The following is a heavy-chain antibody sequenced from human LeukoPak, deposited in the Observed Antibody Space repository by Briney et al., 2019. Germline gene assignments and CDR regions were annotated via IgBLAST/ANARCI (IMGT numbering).Heavy chain of an antibody. D-gene: IGHD4-17*01. CDR2: VRVDGHTT. V-gene: IGHV3-23*01. CDR1: GFTFSNYG. CDR3: VTAPYGDYYYYMDV. J-gene: IGHJ6*03. Sequence: GGSLRLSCAASGFTFSNYGMSWVRQVPGKGLEWVSRVRVDGHTTFYADSVKGRFTISRDNSKNTLYLQMNSLRAEDTAVYYCVTAPYGDYYYYMDVWGKGTTVTISS.